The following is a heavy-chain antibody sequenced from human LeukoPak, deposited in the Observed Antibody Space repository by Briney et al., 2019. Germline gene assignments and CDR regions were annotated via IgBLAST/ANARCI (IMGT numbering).Heavy chain of an antibody. V-gene: IGHV4-39*07. D-gene: IGHD3-10*01. CDR3: GGSGDGVNWFDP. Sequence: PSETLSLTCTVSGGSISSSNYCWGWIRQPTGEGLEWIGSIYYSGGTYYNPSLKSRVTISVDMSKNQFSLKLTSVTAADTAVYYCGGSGDGVNWFDPWGQGTLVTVSS. CDR2: IYYSGGT. CDR1: GGSISSSNYC. J-gene: IGHJ5*02.